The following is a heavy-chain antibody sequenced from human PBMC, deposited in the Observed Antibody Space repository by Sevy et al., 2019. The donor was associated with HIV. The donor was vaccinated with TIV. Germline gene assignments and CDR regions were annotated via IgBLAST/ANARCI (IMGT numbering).Heavy chain of an antibody. CDR2: IIYDGSMK. Sequence: GGSLRLSCAASGFPFNNYHMHWVRQAPGKGLEWVANIIYDGSMKYYADSVKGRFTISRDNSKNTLYLQMNSLSAEDTAVYYCARDQHDYAGNVRTGWFDPWGQGILVTVSS. J-gene: IGHJ5*02. CDR1: GFPFNNYH. D-gene: IGHD4-17*01. CDR3: ARDQHDYAGNVRTGWFDP. V-gene: IGHV3-30-3*01.